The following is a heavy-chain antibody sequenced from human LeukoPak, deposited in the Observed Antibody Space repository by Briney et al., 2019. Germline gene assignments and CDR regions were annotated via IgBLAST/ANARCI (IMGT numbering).Heavy chain of an antibody. D-gene: IGHD3-3*01. J-gene: IGHJ4*02. CDR1: GGSFNNYY. CDR2: INHSGST. V-gene: IGHV4-34*01. Sequence: SETLSLTCAVYGGSFNNYYWRWIRQPPGKGLEWIGEINHSGSTNYNPSLKSRITISVDTSKNQFSLNLRSVTAADTAVYYCAYDFWSGYFDYWGQGTLVTVSS. CDR3: AYDFWSGYFDY.